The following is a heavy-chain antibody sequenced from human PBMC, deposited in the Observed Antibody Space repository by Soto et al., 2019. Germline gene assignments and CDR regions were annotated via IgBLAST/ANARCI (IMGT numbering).Heavy chain of an antibody. CDR3: ARGVRSSGWPFDS. V-gene: IGHV1-8*01. Sequence: QVQLVQSGAEMRKPGASVKVSCKASGYTFTSYDINWARQATGQGLEWMGWMNPNSDNTGYAQNFQGRVTMTRHTSISTAYLELSSLKSEDTAVYYCARGVRSSGWPFDSWGQGTLVTVSS. J-gene: IGHJ4*02. D-gene: IGHD6-19*01. CDR2: MNPNSDNT. CDR1: GYTFTSYD.